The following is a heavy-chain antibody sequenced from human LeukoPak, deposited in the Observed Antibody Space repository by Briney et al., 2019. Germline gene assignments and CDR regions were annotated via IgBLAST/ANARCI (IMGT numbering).Heavy chain of an antibody. D-gene: IGHD3-16*01. CDR1: GFTFSSYW. V-gene: IGHV3-74*01. CDR3: ARDWGGYGPTSHDY. J-gene: IGHJ4*02. CDR2: ISSDGSST. Sequence: GGSLRLSCTASGFTFSSYWMHWVRQAPGRELVSVSLISSDGSSTIYADSVKGRFTISRDNDKNTLYLQMNSLRAEDTAVYYCARDWGGYGPTSHDYWGQGTLVTVSS.